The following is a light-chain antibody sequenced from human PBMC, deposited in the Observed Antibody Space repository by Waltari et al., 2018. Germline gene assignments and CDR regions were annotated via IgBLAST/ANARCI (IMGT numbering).Light chain of an antibody. V-gene: IGKV1D-12*01. J-gene: IGKJ5*01. CDR1: QDISNQ. CDR3: QETNTFPIT. CDR2: DAS. Sequence: DIQMTQSPSSVSASVGDTVTITCRASQDISNQLTWYQQKPGKAPKFLIYDASTLDSGVPSRFSGSGSGTDFTLTVRSLQPEDFATYYCQETNTFPITFGQGTRLEIK.